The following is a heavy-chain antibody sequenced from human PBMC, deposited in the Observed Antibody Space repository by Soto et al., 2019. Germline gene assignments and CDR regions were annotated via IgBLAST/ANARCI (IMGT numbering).Heavy chain of an antibody. D-gene: IGHD4-17*01. CDR2: IYYSGST. CDR1: GGSISSGDYY. J-gene: IGHJ5*02. CDR3: ARAKGLLTVTTSWFAP. Sequence: QVQLQESGPGLVKPSQTLSLTCIVSGGSISSGDYYWSWVRQTPGKGLEWIGYIYYSGSTYYNPSLKSRVTISADTSKNQFSLKLSSVTAADTAVYYCARAKGLLTVTTSWFAPWGQGTLVTVSS. V-gene: IGHV4-30-4*01.